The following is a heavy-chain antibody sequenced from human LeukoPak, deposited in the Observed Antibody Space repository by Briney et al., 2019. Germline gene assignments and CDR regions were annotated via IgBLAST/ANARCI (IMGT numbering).Heavy chain of an antibody. J-gene: IGHJ4*02. CDR3: ARGGSSWYPDY. CDR2: INSDGSST. CDR1: GFTFSSYW. Sequence: GGSLRLSCAASGFTFSSYWMHWVRQAPGKGLVWVSRINSDGSSTSYADTVKGRFTISRDNAKNTLYLQMNSLRAEDTAVYYCARGGSSWYPDYWGQGTLVTVSS. D-gene: IGHD6-13*01. V-gene: IGHV3-74*01.